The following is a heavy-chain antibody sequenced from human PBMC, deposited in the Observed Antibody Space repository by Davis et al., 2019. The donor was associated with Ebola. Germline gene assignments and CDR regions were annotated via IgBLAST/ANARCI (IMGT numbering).Heavy chain of an antibody. Sequence: GESLKIPCAASGFTFSSYAMSWVRPAPGKGLEWVSAISGSGGSTYYADSVKGRFTISRDNSKNTLYLQMNSLRAEDTAVYYCAKEGTAYCGGDCYSPFDYWGQGTLVTVSS. J-gene: IGHJ4*02. CDR3: AKEGTAYCGGDCYSPFDY. CDR2: ISGSGGST. D-gene: IGHD2-21*01. CDR1: GFTFSSYA. V-gene: IGHV3-23*01.